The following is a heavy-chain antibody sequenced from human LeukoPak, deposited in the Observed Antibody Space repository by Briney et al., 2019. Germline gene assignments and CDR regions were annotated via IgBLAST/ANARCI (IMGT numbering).Heavy chain of an antibody. CDR1: GFTFSRHW. V-gene: IGHV3-74*01. CDR2: INSDASDT. D-gene: IGHD2-2*01. CDR3: ARICSSTDCLIPD. Sequence: GGSLRLSCAASGFTFSRHWMHWVRQAPGKGLVWISRINSDASDTNYADFVKGRFTISRDNAKNTVYLQINSLRDEDTAVYYCARICSSTDCLIPDWGQGALVTVSS. J-gene: IGHJ4*02.